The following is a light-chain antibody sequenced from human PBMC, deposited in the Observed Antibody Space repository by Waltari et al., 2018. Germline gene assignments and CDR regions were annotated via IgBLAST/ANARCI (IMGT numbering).Light chain of an antibody. CDR3: QSFDSSLSASV. CDR2: GNT. V-gene: IGLV1-40*01. CDR1: SSNFGAGYD. Sequence: QPVLTQPPSMSGAPGQQVTIPCTGGSSNFGAGYDVQWYQQFPGTAPKLLIFGNTNRPAGVPGRFSGPRSGTSASLAIAGLQSEDEAVYYCQSFDSSLSASVFGIGTKLTVL. J-gene: IGLJ3*02.